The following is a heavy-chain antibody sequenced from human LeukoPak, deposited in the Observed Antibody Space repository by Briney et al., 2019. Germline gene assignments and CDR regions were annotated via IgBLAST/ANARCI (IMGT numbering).Heavy chain of an antibody. CDR2: IADSGGDT. CDR3: AKSSHSNAWDDFDY. D-gene: IGHD5-18*01. J-gene: IGHJ4*02. Sequence: GESLRLSCAASGFTFTPYVMNWVRQAPGQGLEWVSTIADSGGDTYYADSVKGRFTVSRDDSENTLYLQMHSLRAEDTATYYCAKSSHSNAWDDFDYWGQGTLVTVSS. V-gene: IGHV3-23*01. CDR1: GFTFTPYV.